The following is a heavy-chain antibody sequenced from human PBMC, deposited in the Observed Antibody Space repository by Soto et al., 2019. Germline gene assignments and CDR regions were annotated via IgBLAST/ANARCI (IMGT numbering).Heavy chain of an antibody. CDR2: IKQDGSEK. Sequence: GGSLRLSCAASGFTFSSYWMSWVRQAPGKGLEWVANIKQDGSEKYYVDSVKGRFTSSRDNAKNSLYLQMNSLRAEDTAVYYCARDLTYYDFWSGYYRGNDAFDIWGQGTMVTVSS. D-gene: IGHD3-3*01. CDR1: GFTFSSYW. V-gene: IGHV3-7*01. CDR3: ARDLTYYDFWSGYYRGNDAFDI. J-gene: IGHJ3*02.